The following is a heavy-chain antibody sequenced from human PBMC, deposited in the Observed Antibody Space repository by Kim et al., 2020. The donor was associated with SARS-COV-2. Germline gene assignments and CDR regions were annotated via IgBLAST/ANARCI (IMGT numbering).Heavy chain of an antibody. CDR1: GFTFNKAW. CDR3: ATARVAAGGHYYYYG. D-gene: IGHD6-13*01. V-gene: IGHV3-15*01. J-gene: IGHJ6*01. Sequence: GGSLRLSCAASGFTFNKAWMNWVRQAPGKGLEWVGLIKSETDGGTTDYAAPVKARFTISREDSQNTLFLHMNSLKTEDTAVYYCATARVAAGGHYYYYG. CDR2: IKSETDGGTT.